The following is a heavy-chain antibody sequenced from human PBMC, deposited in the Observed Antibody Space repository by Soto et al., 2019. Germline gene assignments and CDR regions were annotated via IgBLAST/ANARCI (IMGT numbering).Heavy chain of an antibody. J-gene: IGHJ6*03. CDR1: DGSLSGYF. D-gene: IGHD6-6*01. CDR3: ARALGLYGSSQGAYYYYYMDV. Sequence: QVQLQQWGAGLLKASETLSLTCAVYDGSLSGYFWSWIRQPPGKGLEWIGEINPSGSTNYSPSLTSRVTISGDTSKNQFSLKLRSVTAADTAVYYCARALGLYGSSQGAYYYYYMDVWGKGTTVTVSS. CDR2: INPSGST. V-gene: IGHV4-34*01.